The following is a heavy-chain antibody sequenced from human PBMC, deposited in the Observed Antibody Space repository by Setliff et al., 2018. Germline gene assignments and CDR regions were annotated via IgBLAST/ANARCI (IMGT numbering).Heavy chain of an antibody. Sequence: PSETLSLTCVVYGESFDWVRQHPGKGLEWIGYIYYSGSTSYYNPSLKSRVTISVDTSKNQFSLKLSSVTAADTAVYYCARGRAGHSGHWGQGTLVTVS. CDR1: GESFD. J-gene: IGHJ4*02. CDR2: IYYSGST. V-gene: IGHV4-31*11. CDR3: ARGRAGHSGH. D-gene: IGHD6-19*01.